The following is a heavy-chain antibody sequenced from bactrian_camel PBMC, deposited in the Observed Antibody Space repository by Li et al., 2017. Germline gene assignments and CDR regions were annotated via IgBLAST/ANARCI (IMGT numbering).Heavy chain of an antibody. CDR3: AADPYLSGSGRFPAEWFNY. CDR2: VDYNGIT. V-gene: IGHV3S10*01. Sequence: VQLVESGGGSVQAGGSLRLSCAASGSPYNGLYMGWFRQAPGKEREGVAGVDYNGITAYADSVKGRFTISKDDAKNTLYLQMDSLKPEDTAIYYCAADPYLSGSGRFPAEWFNYWGQGTQVTVS. J-gene: IGHJ4*01. D-gene: IGHD2*01. CDR1: GSPYNGLY.